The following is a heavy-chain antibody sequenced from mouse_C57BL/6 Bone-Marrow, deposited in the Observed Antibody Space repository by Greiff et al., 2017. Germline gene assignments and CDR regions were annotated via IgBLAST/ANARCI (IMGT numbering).Heavy chain of an antibody. D-gene: IGHD2-1*01. CDR3: ARYGYGKGAMDY. J-gene: IGHJ4*01. V-gene: IGHV7-1*01. CDR2: SRNKANDYTT. Sequence: EVKLVESGGGLVQSGRSLRLSCATSGFTFSDFYMEWVSQAPGKGLEWIAASRNKANDYTTEYSASVKGRFIVSRDTSQSILYRQMNALRADETAIYYCARYGYGKGAMDYWGQGTSVTVSA. CDR1: GFTFSDFY.